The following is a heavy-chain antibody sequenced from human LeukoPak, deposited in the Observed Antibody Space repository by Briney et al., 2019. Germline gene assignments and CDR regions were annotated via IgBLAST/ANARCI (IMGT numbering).Heavy chain of an antibody. V-gene: IGHV3-30-3*01. D-gene: IGHD2-21*02. Sequence: GRSLRLSCAASGFTFSSYAMHWVRQAPGKGLEWVAVISYDGSNKYYADSVKGRFTISRDNSKNTLYLQMNSLRAEDTAVYYRARVGYCGGDCYPPYYYYGMDVWGQGTTVTVSS. CDR2: ISYDGSNK. CDR1: GFTFSSYA. J-gene: IGHJ6*02. CDR3: ARVGYCGGDCYPPYYYYGMDV.